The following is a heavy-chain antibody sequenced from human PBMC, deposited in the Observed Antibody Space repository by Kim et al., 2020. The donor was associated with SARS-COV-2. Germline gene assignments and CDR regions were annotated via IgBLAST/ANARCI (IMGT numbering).Heavy chain of an antibody. CDR1: GFTFTSSA. V-gene: IGHV1-58*01. CDR3: AADGAEIGGDDSPYCYYYALDV. CDR2: IVVGSGNT. D-gene: IGHD5-12*01. Sequence: SVKVSCKASGFTFTSSAVQWVRQARGQRLEWIGWIVVGSGNTNYAQKFQERVTITRDMSTSTAYMELNSLRSEDTAVYYCAADGAEIGGDDSPYCYYYALDVWGQGTTVTDSS. J-gene: IGHJ6*02.